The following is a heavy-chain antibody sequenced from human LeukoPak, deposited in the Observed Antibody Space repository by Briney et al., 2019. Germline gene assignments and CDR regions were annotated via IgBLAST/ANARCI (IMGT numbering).Heavy chain of an antibody. V-gene: IGHV2-70*01. Sequence: SGPTLVNPTQTLTLTCTFSGFSLSISGMCLSWIRHPPGKALACLALIDWDDDKYYSTSLKTRLTISKDTSKNQVVLTMTNMDPVDTATYYCALNPSSGVYYGMDVWGKGTTVTVSS. CDR2: IDWDDDK. D-gene: IGHD6-6*01. CDR1: GFSLSISGMC. CDR3: ALNPSSGVYYGMDV. J-gene: IGHJ6*04.